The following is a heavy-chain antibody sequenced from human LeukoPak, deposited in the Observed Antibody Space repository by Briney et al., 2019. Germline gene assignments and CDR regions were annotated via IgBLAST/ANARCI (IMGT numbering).Heavy chain of an antibody. Sequence: LGESLKISCKGSGYSFTSYWIGWVRQMPGKGLEWMGIIYPDDSDTRYSPSFEGQVIISVDKSISTAYLQWSSQKASDTATYYCARHGHCTNGVCYSNYYYYMDVWGKGTTVTVSS. CDR2: IYPDDSDT. CDR1: GYSFTSYW. J-gene: IGHJ6*03. V-gene: IGHV5-51*01. D-gene: IGHD2-8*01. CDR3: ARHGHCTNGVCYSNYYYYMDV.